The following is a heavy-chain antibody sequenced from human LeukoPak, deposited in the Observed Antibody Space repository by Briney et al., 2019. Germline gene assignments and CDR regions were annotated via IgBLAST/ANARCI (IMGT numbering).Heavy chain of an antibody. CDR2: IYHSGST. V-gene: IGHV4-30-2*01. CDR3: ARDARITMVRGVYDY. D-gene: IGHD3-10*01. J-gene: IGHJ4*02. Sequence: SETLSLTCTVSGGSISSGGYYWSWIRQPPGKGLEWIGYIYHSGSTYYNPSLKSRVTISVDRSKNQFSLKLSSVTAADTAVYYCARDARITMVRGVYDYWGQGTLVTVSS. CDR1: GGSISSGGYY.